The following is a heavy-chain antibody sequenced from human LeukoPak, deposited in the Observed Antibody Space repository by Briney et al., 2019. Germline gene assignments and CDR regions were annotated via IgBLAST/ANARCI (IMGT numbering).Heavy chain of an antibody. D-gene: IGHD3-10*01. CDR2: INPSGGST. Sequence: ASVKVSCKAPGYTFTSYYMHWVRQAPGQVLGWMGIINPSGGSTSYAQKLQGRVNMNRDTSTSTVYMGLSSLRSEDTAVYYCARDLPRGVVDYWGQRTLVTVSS. CDR1: GYTFTSYY. V-gene: IGHV1-46*01. J-gene: IGHJ4*02. CDR3: ARDLPRGVVDY.